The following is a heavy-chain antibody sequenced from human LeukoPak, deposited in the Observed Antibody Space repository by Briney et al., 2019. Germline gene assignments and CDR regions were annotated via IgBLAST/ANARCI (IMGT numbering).Heavy chain of an antibody. J-gene: IGHJ5*02. CDR1: GYTFTNYD. Sequence: ASVKVSCKASGYTFTNYDINWVRQATGQGLEWMGWMNPNSGNARYAQKFKGRVTMTRDTSISTAYMELSRLRSEDTAVYYCAKAGIVATMNADWLDPWGQGTLVTVSS. D-gene: IGHD5-12*01. V-gene: IGHV1-8*01. CDR2: MNPNSGNA. CDR3: AKAGIVATMNADWLDP.